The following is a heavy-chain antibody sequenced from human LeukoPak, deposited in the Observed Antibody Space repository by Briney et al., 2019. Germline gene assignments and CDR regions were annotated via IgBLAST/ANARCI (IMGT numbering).Heavy chain of an antibody. CDR3: ARVRGHGDMIDY. Sequence: ASVKVSCKASGYTFTGYYIHWVRQAPGQGLEWMGFINPSGGTTGYSQKFQGRVTMTRDTSTSKVYMALSSLRSEDTAVYYCARVRGHGDMIDYWGQGTLVTVSS. CDR1: GYTFTGYY. J-gene: IGHJ4*01. V-gene: IGHV1-46*01. D-gene: IGHD3-10*01. CDR2: INPSGGTT.